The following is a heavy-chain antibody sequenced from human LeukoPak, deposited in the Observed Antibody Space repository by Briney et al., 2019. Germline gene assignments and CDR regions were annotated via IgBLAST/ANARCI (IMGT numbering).Heavy chain of an antibody. V-gene: IGHV3-30-3*01. Sequence: GGSLRLSCAASGFTFSIYAMHWVRQAPGKGLEWVAFISSDGSNEYYADTVKGRFTISRDNSKNTLYLQMNSLRAEDTAVYYCAKDDESSSGSMARTFDYWGQGTLVTVSS. CDR3: AKDDESSSGSMARTFDY. CDR1: GFTFSIYA. CDR2: ISSDGSNE. D-gene: IGHD6-19*01. J-gene: IGHJ4*02.